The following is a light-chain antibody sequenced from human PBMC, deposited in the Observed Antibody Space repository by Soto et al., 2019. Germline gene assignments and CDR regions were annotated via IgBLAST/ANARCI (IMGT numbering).Light chain of an antibody. J-gene: IGLJ1*01. CDR3: NSYTSKSTGV. V-gene: IGLV2-14*01. Sequence: QSALTQPASVSGSPGQSITISCTGTSSDVGGYNYVSWYQQHPGKAPKLIIYEVSNRPSGVSNRFSGSKSGNTASLTISGLQAEDEADYYCNSYTSKSTGVXXTGTKVTVL. CDR2: EVS. CDR1: SSDVGGYNY.